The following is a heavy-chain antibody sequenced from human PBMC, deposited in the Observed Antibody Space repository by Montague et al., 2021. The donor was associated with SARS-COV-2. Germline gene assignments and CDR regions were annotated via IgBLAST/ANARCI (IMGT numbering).Heavy chain of an antibody. CDR3: ARDLVGATFLDY. J-gene: IGHJ4*02. D-gene: IGHD1-26*01. Sequence: YRRLSCAASGFPFSSYGMHWVRQAPGKGLEWVAVIWYDGSNKYYADSVKGRFTISRDNSKNTLYLQMNSLRAEDTAVYYCARDLVGATFLDYWGQGTLVTVSS. V-gene: IGHV3-33*01. CDR1: GFPFSSYG. CDR2: IWYDGSNK.